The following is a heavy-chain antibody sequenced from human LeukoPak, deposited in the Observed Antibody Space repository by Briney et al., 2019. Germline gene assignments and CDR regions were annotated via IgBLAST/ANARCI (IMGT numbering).Heavy chain of an antibody. V-gene: IGHV3-30*02. CDR2: IRYDGSNK. CDR1: GFTFSSYG. CDR3: AKDPAAAGTWGVDY. J-gene: IGHJ4*02. D-gene: IGHD6-13*01. Sequence: GGSLRLSCAASGFTFSSYGMHWVRQAPGKGLEWVAFIRYDGSNKYYADSVKGRFTISRDNSKNTLYLQMNSLRAEDTAVYYCAKDPAAAGTWGVDYWGQGALVTVSS.